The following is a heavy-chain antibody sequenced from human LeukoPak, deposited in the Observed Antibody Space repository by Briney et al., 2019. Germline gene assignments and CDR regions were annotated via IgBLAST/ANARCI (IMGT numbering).Heavy chain of an antibody. Sequence: SETLSLTCAVSGGSISSGGYSWSWIRQPPGKGLEWIGYIYHSGSTYYNPSLKSRVTISVDRSKNQFSLKLSSVTAADTAVYFRVRTMGRGVINWVDPWGQGTLGTGSS. CDR3: VRTMGRGVINWVDP. V-gene: IGHV4-30-2*01. J-gene: IGHJ5*01. D-gene: IGHD3-10*01. CDR1: GGSISSGGYS. CDR2: IYHSGST.